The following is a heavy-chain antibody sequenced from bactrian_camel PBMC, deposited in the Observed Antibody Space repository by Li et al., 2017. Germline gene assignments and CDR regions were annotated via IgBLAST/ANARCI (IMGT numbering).Heavy chain of an antibody. D-gene: IGHD2*01. J-gene: IGHJ6*01. CDR2: IYTGSGNT. Sequence: VQLVESGGGSVQPGDSLRLSCSVRGSFDTRYCMGWFRQAPGREREGVARIYTGSGNTYYADSVKGRFTISQDNAKNTVYLQMNSLKPEDTAMYYCAARGPYCYTKLSVADFTYWGQGTQVTVS. CDR1: GSFDTRYC. V-gene: IGHV3S1*01. CDR3: AARGPYCYTKLSVADFTY.